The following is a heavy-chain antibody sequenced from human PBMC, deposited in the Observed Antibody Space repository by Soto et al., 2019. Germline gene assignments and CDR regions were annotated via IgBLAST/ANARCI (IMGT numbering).Heavy chain of an antibody. D-gene: IGHD2-21*02. V-gene: IGHV1-46*01. CDR1: GYPFTDYF. J-gene: IGHJ4*02. CDR3: ARELYSCGGDCPYYMDY. Sequence: ASVKVSCKTSGYPFTDYFIHWVRPAPGQGLEWMGIISLYHHSTSYAQKFQGRLTVTADTSTTTVYMDLSSLTSEDSAVYWCARELYSCGGDCPYYMDYGGQGTLVTVSS. CDR2: ISLYHHST.